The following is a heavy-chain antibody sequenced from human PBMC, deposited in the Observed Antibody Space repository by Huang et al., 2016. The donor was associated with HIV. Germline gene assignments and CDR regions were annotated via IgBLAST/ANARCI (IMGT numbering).Heavy chain of an antibody. CDR2: TLPKGMT. J-gene: IGHJ6*03. V-gene: IGHV4-61*09. Sequence: VHLQESGPGLVRPSQTLSLTCAVSGDSLSGGSYSWSWIRQPAGAGLEWLGHTLPKGMTNDNPCRTNRVTIAMDSCKKKLYLQLTSVTAGDTAVYFCAREVAYRVRGVTTYCYYYMDVWGRGTTVTVSS. CDR3: AREVAYRVRGVTTYCYYYMDV. CDR1: GDSLSGGSYS. D-gene: IGHD3-10*01.